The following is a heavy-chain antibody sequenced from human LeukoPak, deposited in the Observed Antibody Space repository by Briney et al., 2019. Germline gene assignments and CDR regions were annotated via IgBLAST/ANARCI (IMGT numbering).Heavy chain of an antibody. CDR3: ARGRGGGWYHFPPDY. V-gene: IGHV4-34*01. CDR1: GGSFSGYY. CDR2: INHSGST. Sequence: SETLSLTCAVYGGSFSGYYWSWIRQPPGKGLEWIGEINHSGSTNYNPSLKSRVTISVDTSKNQFSLKMSSVTAADTAVYYCARGRGGGWYHFPPDYWGQGTLVTVSS. D-gene: IGHD6-19*01. J-gene: IGHJ4*02.